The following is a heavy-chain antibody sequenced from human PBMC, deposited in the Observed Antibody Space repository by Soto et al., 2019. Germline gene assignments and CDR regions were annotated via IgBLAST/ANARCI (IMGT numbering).Heavy chain of an antibody. J-gene: IGHJ4*02. Sequence: QVPLVESGGGVVQPGGSLRLSCAASGFTFSTYSMPWVRQAPGKGLEWLAVISSDGSKTYYADSVKGRFTISRDNSKNTLYLQMNSLRPDDTAVYYCARDPLPLTYEAYYIAYWGQGALVTVSS. CDR2: ISSDGSKT. D-gene: IGHD3-22*01. CDR3: ARDPLPLTYEAYYIAY. V-gene: IGHV3-30-3*01. CDR1: GFTFSTYS.